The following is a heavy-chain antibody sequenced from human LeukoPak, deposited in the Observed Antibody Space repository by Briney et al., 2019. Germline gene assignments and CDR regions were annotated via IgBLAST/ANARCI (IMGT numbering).Heavy chain of an antibody. J-gene: IGHJ4*02. CDR2: INTDGSST. CDR3: ARDRGGKGYFDY. D-gene: IGHD4-23*01. Sequence: SGGSLRLSCAASGFTFSTYWMHWVRQAPGKGLVWVSRINTDGSSTSYADSVKGRFTISRDNAKNTLYLQMNSLRAEDTAVYYCARDRGGKGYFDYWGQGTPVTVSS. CDR1: GFTFSTYW. V-gene: IGHV3-74*01.